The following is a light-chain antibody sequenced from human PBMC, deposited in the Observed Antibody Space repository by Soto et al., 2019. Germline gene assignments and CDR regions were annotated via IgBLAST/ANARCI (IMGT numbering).Light chain of an antibody. Sequence: QSALTQSPSASGSPGQSVTISCTGTSSDVGNYKYVSWYQQHPGKAPKLMIYEVSKRPSGVPDRFSGSKSGNTASLTVSGLQVEDEAVYYCSSYAGSNLWVFGGGTQLTVL. CDR2: EVS. J-gene: IGLJ3*02. CDR3: SSYAGSNLWV. CDR1: SSDVGNYKY. V-gene: IGLV2-8*01.